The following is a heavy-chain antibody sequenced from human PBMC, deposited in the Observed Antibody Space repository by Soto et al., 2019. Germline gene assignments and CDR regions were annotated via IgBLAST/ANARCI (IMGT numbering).Heavy chain of an antibody. CDR1: GGSISSSSYY. CDR2: IYYSGST. V-gene: IGHV4-39*01. D-gene: IGHD4-17*01. CDR3: ASSLHDYGDYVSANWFDP. Sequence: QLQLQESGPGLVKPSETLSLTCTVSGGSISSSSYYWGWIRQPPGKGLEWIGSIYYSGSTYYNPSLKSRVTISVATSKNQFSLKLSSVTAADTAVYYCASSLHDYGDYVSANWFDPWGQGTLVTVSS. J-gene: IGHJ5*02.